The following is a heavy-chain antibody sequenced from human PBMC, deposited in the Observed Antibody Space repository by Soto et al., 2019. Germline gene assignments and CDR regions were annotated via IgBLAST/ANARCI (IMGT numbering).Heavy chain of an antibody. J-gene: IGHJ4*02. Sequence: QVYLVESGGGVVQPGRSLRLSCAVSGFTFPNFAMHWVRQAPGKGLEWVALISSDGNRRYYADSLKGRFTISRDNSNNTLYLQMYGLTTEDTAVFYCAKDHYVSRSGSVSPYYFDYLCQGTLVTVSS. D-gene: IGHD3-10*01. CDR1: GFTFPNFA. CDR3: AKDHYVSRSGSVSPYYFDY. CDR2: ISSDGNRR. V-gene: IGHV3-30*18.